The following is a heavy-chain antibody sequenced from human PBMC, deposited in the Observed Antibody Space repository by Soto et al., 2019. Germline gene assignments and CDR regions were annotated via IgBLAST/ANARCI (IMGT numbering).Heavy chain of an antibody. Sequence: VSVKSTYADTGDPFPIYYMPWVRQAPGQGLEWRGCSNPGSGGTNYAQKFQGRVTMTREPSISTAYMELSRRRSDDTAVYYCAATYPRVVSFYGMDXSGKVTTVPVSX. CDR3: AATYPRVVSFYGMDX. CDR2: SNPGSGGT. V-gene: IGHV1-2*02. CDR1: GDPFPIYY. J-gene: IGHJ6*04. D-gene: IGHD2-15*01.